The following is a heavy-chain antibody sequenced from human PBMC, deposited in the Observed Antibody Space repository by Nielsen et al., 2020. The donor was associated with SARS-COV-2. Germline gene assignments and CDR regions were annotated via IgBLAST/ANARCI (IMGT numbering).Heavy chain of an antibody. J-gene: IGHJ6*02. Sequence: GESLKISCAASGFTFSSYAMSWVRQAPGKGLEWVSAISGSGGSTYYADSVKGRFTISRDNSKNTLYLQMNSLRAEDTAVYYCAKELPGTTHDYYYGMDVWGQGTTVTVSS. CDR3: AKELPGTTHDYYYGMDV. V-gene: IGHV3-23*01. D-gene: IGHD4-17*01. CDR1: GFTFSSYA. CDR2: ISGSGGST.